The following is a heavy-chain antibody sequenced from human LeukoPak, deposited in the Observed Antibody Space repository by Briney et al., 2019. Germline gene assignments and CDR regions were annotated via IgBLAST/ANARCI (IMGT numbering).Heavy chain of an antibody. D-gene: IGHD5-12*01. J-gene: IGHJ6*03. CDR1: GNTFTNYD. CDR2: MNPNSGNT. V-gene: IGHV1-8*03. CDR3: ARVGYSGYDLDYYYYMDV. Sequence: ASVKVSCKASGNTFTNYDVNWVRQATGQGLEWMGWMNPNSGNTGYAQKLQGRVTITRNTSINTAYLELSSLRSEDTAVYYCARVGYSGYDLDYYYYMDVWGKGTTVAVSS.